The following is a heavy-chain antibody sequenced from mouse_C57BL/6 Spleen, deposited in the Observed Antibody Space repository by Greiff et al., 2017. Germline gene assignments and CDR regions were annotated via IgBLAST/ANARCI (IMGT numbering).Heavy chain of an antibody. CDR2: IGPGSGST. CDR3: ARENCYSSSYFDV. Sequence: QVQLQQSGTELVKPGASVKISCKASGYTFTDYYINWVKQRPGQGLEWIGKIGPGSGSTYYNEKFKGKATLTADKSSSTAYLQLTGLTSEDSAVYFCARENCYSSSYFDVWGTGTTVTVSS. D-gene: IGHD1-1*01. CDR1: GYTFTDYY. V-gene: IGHV1-77*01. J-gene: IGHJ1*03.